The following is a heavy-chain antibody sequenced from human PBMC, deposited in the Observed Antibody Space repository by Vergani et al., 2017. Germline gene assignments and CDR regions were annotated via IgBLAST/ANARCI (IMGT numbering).Heavy chain of an antibody. CDR1: GFTFSTYA. Sequence: QVQLVESGGGVVQPGRSLRLSCTSSGFTFSTYAMHWVRQAPGKVLEWVAIIYYDGSKKYYADSVKGRFTISRDNSRNTLDLLMSSLRAEDTAIYDCVREGSYCGSTTCRNPSYVYYYHMDVWGEGTTVTVSS. V-gene: IGHV3-33*01. J-gene: IGHJ6*03. CDR2: IYYDGSKK. CDR3: VREGSYCGSTTCRNPSYVYYYHMDV. D-gene: IGHD2-21*01.